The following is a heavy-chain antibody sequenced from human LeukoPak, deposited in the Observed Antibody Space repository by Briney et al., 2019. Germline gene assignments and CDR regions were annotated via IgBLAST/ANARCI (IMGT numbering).Heavy chain of an antibody. CDR1: GGSISGYY. V-gene: IGHV4-59*01. Sequence: SETLSLTCIVSGGSISGYYWNWIRQAPGKGLEWIGYIYYSGSTNYNPSLKSRVALSVDTSKMQFSLKLSSVTAADTAVYYCAGLNDIAVAGSPKDWYFDLWGRGTLVTVSS. CDR2: IYYSGST. J-gene: IGHJ2*01. CDR3: AGLNDIAVAGSPKDWYFDL. D-gene: IGHD6-19*01.